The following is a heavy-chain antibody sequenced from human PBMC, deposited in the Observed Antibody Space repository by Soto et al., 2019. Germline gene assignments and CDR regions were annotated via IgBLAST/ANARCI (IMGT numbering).Heavy chain of an antibody. CDR2: ISAYNGNT. V-gene: IGHV1-18*01. CDR1: GYTFTNFG. Sequence: QVQLGQSGAEVKKPGASVKVSCKASGYTFTNFGISWVRQAPGQGLEWMGWISAYNGNTNSAQKFQDRVTMTTDSSTSTAYMELRSLRSDDTAIYYCAGGGTPIDYCAREPWSPSPQ. J-gene: IGHJ4*02. CDR3: AGGGTPIDY. D-gene: IGHD3-16*01.